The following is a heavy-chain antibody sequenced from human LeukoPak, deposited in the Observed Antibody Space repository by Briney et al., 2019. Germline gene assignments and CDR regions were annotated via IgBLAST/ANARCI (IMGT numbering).Heavy chain of an antibody. CDR3: ARTIAVAGHDAFDI. D-gene: IGHD6-19*01. V-gene: IGHV1-18*04. Sequence: ASVKVSCMSSGYTFTRYGISGVRQAPGQGLEGMGWISAYNGNTNYAQKLQGRVTMTTDTSTSTAYMELRSLRSDDTAVYYCARTIAVAGHDAFDIWGQGTMVTVSS. CDR1: GYTFTRYG. CDR2: ISAYNGNT. J-gene: IGHJ3*02.